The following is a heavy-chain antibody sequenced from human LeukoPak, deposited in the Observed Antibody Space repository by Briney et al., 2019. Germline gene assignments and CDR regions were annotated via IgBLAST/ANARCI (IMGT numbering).Heavy chain of an antibody. CDR1: GGSISSGSYY. CDR2: IYHSGST. D-gene: IGHD3-16*02. J-gene: IGHJ4*02. Sequence: SETLSLTCTVSGGSISSGSYYWTWIRQPPGKGLEWIGSIYHSGSTYYNPSLKSRVTISVDTSKNQFSLKLSSVTAADTAVYYCARDYPRQRYDYVWGSYRPNYFDYWGQGTLVTVSS. CDR3: ARDYPRQRYDYVWGSYRPNYFDY. V-gene: IGHV4-39*07.